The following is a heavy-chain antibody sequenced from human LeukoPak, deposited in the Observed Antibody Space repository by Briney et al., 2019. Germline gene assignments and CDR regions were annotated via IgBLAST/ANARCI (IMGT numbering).Heavy chain of an antibody. CDR3: ARYYIEGRCFDY. CDR1: GYTFTGYY. Sequence: ASVKVSCKASGYTFTGYYMHWVRQAPGQGLEWMGWINPNSGGTNYAQKFQGRVTMTRDTSIRTAYMELSRLRPDDTAMYYCARYYIEGRCFDYWGQGTLVTVSS. CDR2: INPNSGGT. J-gene: IGHJ4*02. V-gene: IGHV1-2*02. D-gene: IGHD3-10*01.